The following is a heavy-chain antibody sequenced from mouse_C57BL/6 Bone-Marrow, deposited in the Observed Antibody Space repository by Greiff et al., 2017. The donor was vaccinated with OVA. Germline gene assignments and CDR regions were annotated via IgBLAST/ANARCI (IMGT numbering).Heavy chain of an antibody. CDR2: INPNSGTP. V-gene: IGHV1-39*01. CDR3: ARRSGLGRFYWHFDV. CDR1: GYSFTDYN. D-gene: IGHD4-1*01. J-gene: IGHJ1*03. Sequence: VQLQQSGPELVKPGASVTISCKASGYSFTDYNMNWVKQSNGKSLEWIVVINPNSGTPSYNQKFKGKATLTVDQSSSTAYMQSNSLTSEDSAVYYCARRSGLGRFYWHFDVWGTGTTVTVSS.